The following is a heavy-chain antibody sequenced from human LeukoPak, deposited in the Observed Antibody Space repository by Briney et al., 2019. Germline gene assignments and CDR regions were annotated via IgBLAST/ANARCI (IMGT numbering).Heavy chain of an antibody. J-gene: IGHJ4*02. V-gene: IGHV3-23*01. CDR3: AKGSFITMTAVLIDPFDY. CDR1: GFTFSTYA. D-gene: IGHD3-22*01. Sequence: GSLRLSCAASGFTFSTYAMSWVRQAPGKGLEWVSAISGTGSSTYYADSVKGRFTISRDNSKNMLNLQMNSLRAEDTAVYYCAKGSFITMTAVLIDPFDYWGQGTLVTVSS. CDR2: ISGTGSST.